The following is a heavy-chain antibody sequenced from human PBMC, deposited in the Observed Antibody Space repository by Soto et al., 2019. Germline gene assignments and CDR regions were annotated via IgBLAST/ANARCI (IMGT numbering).Heavy chain of an antibody. Sequence: QVQLVQSGAEVKKPGSSVKVSCKASGGTFSSYAISWVRQAPGQGLEWLGGLIPIFGTANYAQKFQGRVTITADESTSTAYMELSSLRSEDTAVYYCAGRIAARPGSGNYYYGMDVWGQGTTVTVSS. CDR2: LIPIFGTA. CDR1: GGTFSSYA. J-gene: IGHJ6*02. CDR3: AGRIAARPGSGNYYYGMDV. D-gene: IGHD6-6*01. V-gene: IGHV1-69*01.